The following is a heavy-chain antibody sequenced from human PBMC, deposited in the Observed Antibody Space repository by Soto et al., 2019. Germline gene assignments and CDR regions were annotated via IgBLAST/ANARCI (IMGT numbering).Heavy chain of an antibody. J-gene: IGHJ4*02. CDR1: GYTFSDYY. D-gene: IGHD3-3*01. CDR2: IDTSGTKI. Sequence: QVQLVESGGDLVKPGGSLRLSCAASGYTFSDYYMSWIRQAPGKGLEWISYIDTSGTKIYYADSVKGRFTITRDNAKNSLYLEMKSRRDEDTAGYYCASHYDMWSGYLSPVDYWGQGTLVTVSS. CDR3: ASHYDMWSGYLSPVDY. V-gene: IGHV3-11*01.